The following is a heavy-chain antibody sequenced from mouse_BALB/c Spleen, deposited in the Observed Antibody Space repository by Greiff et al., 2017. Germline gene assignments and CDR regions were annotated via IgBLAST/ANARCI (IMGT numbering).Heavy chain of an antibody. CDR1: GYTFTSYW. CDR3: ARVGYDWYFDV. Sequence: VQLQQSGAELAKPGASVKMSCKASGYTFTSYWMHWVKQRPGQGLEWIGYINPSTGYTEYNQKFKDKATLTADKSSSTAYMQLSSLTSEDSAVYYCARVGYDWYFDVWGAGTTVTGAS. V-gene: IGHV1-7*01. J-gene: IGHJ1*01. CDR2: INPSTGYT. D-gene: IGHD2-2*01.